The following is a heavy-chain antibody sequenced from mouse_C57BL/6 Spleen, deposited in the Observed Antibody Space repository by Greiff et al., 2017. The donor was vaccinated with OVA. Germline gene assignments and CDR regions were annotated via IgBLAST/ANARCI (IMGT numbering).Heavy chain of an antibody. Sequence: EVQLQQSGPELVKPGASVKISCKASGYTFTDYYMNWVKQSHGKSLEWIGDINPNNGGTSYNQKFKGKATLTVDKSSSTAYMELRSLTSEDSAVYYCARDSNYVYWGQGTTLTLSS. CDR3: ARDSNYVY. J-gene: IGHJ2*01. D-gene: IGHD2-5*01. CDR2: INPNNGGT. V-gene: IGHV1-26*01. CDR1: GYTFTDYY.